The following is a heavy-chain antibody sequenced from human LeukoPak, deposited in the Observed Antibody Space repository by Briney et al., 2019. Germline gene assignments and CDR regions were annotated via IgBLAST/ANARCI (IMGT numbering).Heavy chain of an antibody. CDR3: ASSVTTSPDAFDI. CDR1: GGSFSGYY. Sequence: PSETLSLTCAVYGGSFSGYYWSWIRQPPGKGLEWIGEINHSGSTNYNPSLKSRVTISVDTSKNQFSLKLSSVTAADTAVYYCASSVTTSPDAFDIWGQGTMVTVSS. CDR2: INHSGST. J-gene: IGHJ3*02. V-gene: IGHV4-34*01. D-gene: IGHD4-17*01.